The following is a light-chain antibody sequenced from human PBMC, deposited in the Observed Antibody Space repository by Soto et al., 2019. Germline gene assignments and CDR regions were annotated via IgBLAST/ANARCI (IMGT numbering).Light chain of an antibody. CDR3: QQYGSSGT. J-gene: IGKJ1*01. V-gene: IGKV3-20*01. CDR1: QYINTR. CDR2: SAS. Sequence: EIVLTQSPATLSSFPGDRVTLSCRASQYINTRLAWYQHRPGQAPRLLIYSASRRATGIPDRFTGSGSGTDFTLTINRVEPEDFAVYYCQQYGSSGTFGQGTKVDIK.